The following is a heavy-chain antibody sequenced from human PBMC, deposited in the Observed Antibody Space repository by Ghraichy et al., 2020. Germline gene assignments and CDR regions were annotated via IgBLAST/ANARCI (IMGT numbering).Heavy chain of an antibody. CDR2: ISSSSSYI. CDR3: ARLTATYFDY. V-gene: IGHV3-21*01. CDR1: GFTFRDYT. Sequence: GGSLRLSCAASGFTFRDYTVNWVRQAPGEGLEWVSSISSSSSYIYYADSVKGRFTISRDNAKNSLYLQMNSLRAEDTAVYYCARLTATYFDYWGQGTLVTVSS. D-gene: IGHD7-27*01. J-gene: IGHJ4*02.